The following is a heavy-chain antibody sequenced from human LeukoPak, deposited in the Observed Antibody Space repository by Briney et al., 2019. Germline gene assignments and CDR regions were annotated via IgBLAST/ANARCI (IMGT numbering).Heavy chain of an antibody. CDR2: IYHSGST. Sequence: SETLSLTCAVSGYSISSGYYWGWIRQPPGKGLEWIGSIYHSGSTYYNPSVKSRVTISVDTSKNQFSLKLSSVTAADTAVYYCARRGLQTPFDYWGQGTLVTVSS. V-gene: IGHV4-38-2*01. CDR1: GYSISSGYY. D-gene: IGHD4-11*01. J-gene: IGHJ4*02. CDR3: ARRGLQTPFDY.